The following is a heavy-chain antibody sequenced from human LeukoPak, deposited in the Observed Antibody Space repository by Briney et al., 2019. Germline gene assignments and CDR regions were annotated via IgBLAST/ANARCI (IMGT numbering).Heavy chain of an antibody. D-gene: IGHD3-10*01. J-gene: IGHJ4*02. CDR1: GFTFSNYG. CDR2: ISYDETYK. CDR3: AKANAREFDY. V-gene: IGHV3-30*18. Sequence: GGSLRRSCAASGFTFSNYGMQWVRQAPGKGLEWLTVISYDETYKDYADSVKGRFTISRDNSKNALYLQMNSLRAEDTAVYYCAKANAREFDYWGQGTLVTVSS.